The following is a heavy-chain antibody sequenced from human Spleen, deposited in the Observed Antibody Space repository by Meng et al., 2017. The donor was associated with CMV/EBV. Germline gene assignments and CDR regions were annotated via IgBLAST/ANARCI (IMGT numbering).Heavy chain of an antibody. CDR3: ARDGSKDYGGNSGHYYGMDV. V-gene: IGHV3-53*01. Sequence: GGSLRLSCAASTFTLSSNYMNWVRQAPGKGLEWVSAIYADGSTYYADSVRGRFTISRDNSKNTLYLQMNSLRAEDTAVYYCARDGSKDYGGNSGHYYGMDVWGQGTTVTVSS. CDR2: IYADGST. D-gene: IGHD4-23*01. J-gene: IGHJ6*02. CDR1: TFTLSSNY.